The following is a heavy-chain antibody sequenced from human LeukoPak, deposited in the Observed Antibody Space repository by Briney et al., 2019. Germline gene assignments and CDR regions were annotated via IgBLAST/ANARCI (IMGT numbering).Heavy chain of an antibody. CDR1: GGSISSSSYY. Sequence: PSETLSLTCTVSGGSISSSSYYWGWIRQPPGKGLEWIGSIYYSGSTYYNPSLKSRVTISVDTSKNQFSLKLSSVTAADTAVYYCARLGGDFWSGYYRYLVWGQGTLVTVSS. CDR3: ARLGGDFWSGYYRYLV. V-gene: IGHV4-39*01. CDR2: IYYSGST. D-gene: IGHD3-3*01. J-gene: IGHJ4*02.